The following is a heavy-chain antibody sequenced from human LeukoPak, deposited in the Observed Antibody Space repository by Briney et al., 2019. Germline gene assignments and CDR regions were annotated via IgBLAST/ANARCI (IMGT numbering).Heavy chain of an antibody. V-gene: IGHV1-69*05. CDR1: GGTFSSYA. CDR2: IIPIFGTA. Sequence: ASVKVSCKASGGTFSSYAISWVRQAPGQGLEWMGGIIPIFGTANYAQKFQGRVTITTDESTSTAYMELSSLRSEDTAVYYCARVVAAAGTGNWFDPWGQGTLVTVSS. CDR3: ARVVAAAGTGNWFDP. D-gene: IGHD6-13*01. J-gene: IGHJ5*02.